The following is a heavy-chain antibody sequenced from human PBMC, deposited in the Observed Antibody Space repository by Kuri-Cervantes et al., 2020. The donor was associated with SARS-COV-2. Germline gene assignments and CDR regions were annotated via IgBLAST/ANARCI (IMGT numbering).Heavy chain of an antibody. CDR2: IYSGGST. CDR1: GFTVSSNY. CDR3: ARALRPRGDAFDI. D-gene: IGHD3-10*01. Sequence: GESLKISCAASGFTVSSNYMSWVRQAPGKGLEWVSVIYSGGSTYYADSVKGRFTISRDNSKNTLYLQMNGLRAEDTAVYYCARALRPRGDAFDIWGQGTTVTVSS. V-gene: IGHV3-53*01. J-gene: IGHJ3*02.